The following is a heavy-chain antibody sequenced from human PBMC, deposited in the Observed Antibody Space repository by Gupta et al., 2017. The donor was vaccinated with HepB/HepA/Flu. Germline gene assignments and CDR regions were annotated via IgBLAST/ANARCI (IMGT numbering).Heavy chain of an antibody. D-gene: IGHD6-19*01. Sequence: QVQLVQSGAGVREPEASVKVYCKASGYTFTSNHMHWVRQAPGQGLEWMGITTPGNGATSYPQKFQGRVTMTSDTSTSTVYMELRSLRSEDTAVYHCVREAVAPFWFDSWGLGTLVTVSS. CDR3: VREAVAPFWFDS. CDR2: TTPGNGAT. CDR1: GYTFTSNH. J-gene: IGHJ5*01. V-gene: IGHV1-46*01.